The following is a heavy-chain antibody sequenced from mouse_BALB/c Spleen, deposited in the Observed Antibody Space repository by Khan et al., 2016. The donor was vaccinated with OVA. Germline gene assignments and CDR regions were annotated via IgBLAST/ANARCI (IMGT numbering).Heavy chain of an antibody. Sequence: EVLLQESGPGLVKPSPSLSLTCTVTAYSITSGSGWNWIRQFPGNKLEWMGYISYSGSTNDNPSLQSRISITRDTSKNQFFLQLNSVTTEDTATYYCARTARIKYWGQGTTLTVSS. CDR3: ARTARIKY. CDR1: AYSITSGSG. CDR2: ISYSGST. D-gene: IGHD1-2*01. J-gene: IGHJ2*01. V-gene: IGHV3-2*02.